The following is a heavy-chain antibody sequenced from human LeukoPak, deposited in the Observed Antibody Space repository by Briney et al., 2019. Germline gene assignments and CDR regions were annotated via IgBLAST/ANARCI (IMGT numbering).Heavy chain of an antibody. J-gene: IGHJ4*02. V-gene: IGHV3-30-3*01. Sequence: GRALRLSCAASGFTFSSYAMHWVRQAPGKGLEWVAVIPYDGSNNYYADSVKGRFTISRDNSKTPMYLQMNSLRAEDTAVYSCAGPVGWQVQPPFDYWGQGTLVTVSS. CDR2: IPYDGSNN. D-gene: IGHD1-26*01. CDR1: GFTFSSYA. CDR3: AGPVGWQVQPPFDY.